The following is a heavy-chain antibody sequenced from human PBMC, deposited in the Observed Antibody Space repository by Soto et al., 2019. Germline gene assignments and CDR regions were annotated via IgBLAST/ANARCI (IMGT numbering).Heavy chain of an antibody. CDR3: ASACSSNSCSDVCDY. V-gene: IGHV4-4*07. J-gene: IGHJ4*02. CDR2: IYTSGST. Sequence: PSETLSRTCTVSGGSISSYYWSCVRQPSGKGLEWIVRIYTSGSTNYNPSLKSRVTMSVDTSKNQFSLKLSSVTAADTAVYYCASACSSNSCSDVCDYRGQATLVTVS. D-gene: IGHD2-2*01. CDR1: GGSISSYY.